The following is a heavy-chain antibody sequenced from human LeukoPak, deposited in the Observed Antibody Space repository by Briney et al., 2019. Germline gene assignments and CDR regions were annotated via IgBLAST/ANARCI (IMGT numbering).Heavy chain of an antibody. J-gene: IGHJ4*02. V-gene: IGHV3-53*01. CDR1: GFTVSSNC. CDR3: ARDDPRCLIPDY. CDR2: IYGGGST. D-gene: IGHD2-21*01. Sequence: GGSLRLSCAASGFTVSSNCMSWVRQAPGKGLEWVSIIYGGGSTYYADSVKGRFTISRDNSKNTLYLQMNSLRVEDTAVYYCARDDPRCLIPDYWGQGTLVTVSS.